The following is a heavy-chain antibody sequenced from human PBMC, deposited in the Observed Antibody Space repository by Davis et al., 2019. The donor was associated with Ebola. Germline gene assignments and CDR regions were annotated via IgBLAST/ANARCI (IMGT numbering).Heavy chain of an antibody. CDR2: INPDGTKT. V-gene: IGHV3-74*01. D-gene: IGHD4-11*01. Sequence: GESLKISCAASRVTSTTNWIHWVRQAPGKGLVWVSRINPDGTKTGYADSVRGRFTISRDIAKNTLYLQMNSLRAEDTAVYYCAKDQHGDYSIIYYYYGMDVWGKGTTVTVSS. CDR3: AKDQHGDYSIIYYYYGMDV. J-gene: IGHJ6*04. CDR1: RVTSTTNW.